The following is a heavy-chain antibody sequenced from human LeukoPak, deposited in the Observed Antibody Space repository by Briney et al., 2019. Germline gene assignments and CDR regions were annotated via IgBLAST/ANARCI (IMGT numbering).Heavy chain of an antibody. CDR2: IFYSGST. J-gene: IGHJ4*02. CDR1: GGSISSSSYY. V-gene: IGHV4-61*05. Sequence: PSETLSLTCTVSGGSISSSSYYWGWIRQPPGKRLEWIGYIFYSGSTNYNPSLKSRVTMSVDTSQNQFSLRLSSVTAADTAVYYCARRTSSNYVDSWGQGTLVTVSS. D-gene: IGHD4-11*01. CDR3: ARRTSSNYVDS.